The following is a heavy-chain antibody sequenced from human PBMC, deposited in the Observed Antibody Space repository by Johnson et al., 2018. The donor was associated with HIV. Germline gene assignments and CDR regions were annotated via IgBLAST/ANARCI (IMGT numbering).Heavy chain of an antibody. Sequence: VQLVESGGGLVKPGGSLRLSCAASGFTFSDYYMNWIRQAPGKGLEWVSYISSSGSTIYYADSVKGRFTISRDNAKKSLYLQMNSLRAEDTAVYYCVRGLLWFGELLEAFDIWGQGTMVTVSS. V-gene: IGHV3-11*04. D-gene: IGHD3-10*01. J-gene: IGHJ3*02. CDR3: VRGLLWFGELLEAFDI. CDR2: ISSSGSTI. CDR1: GFTFSDYY.